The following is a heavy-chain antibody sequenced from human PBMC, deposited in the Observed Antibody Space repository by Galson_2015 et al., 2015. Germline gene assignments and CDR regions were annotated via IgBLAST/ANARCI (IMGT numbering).Heavy chain of an antibody. CDR2: IWYDGSNK. Sequence: SLRLSCAASGFTFSSYGMHWVRQAPGKGLEWVAVIWYDGSNKYYADSVKGRFTISRDNSKNTLYLQMNSLRAEDTAVYYCARDYVGYCSSASCHGGGFDYWGQGTQVTVSS. CDR1: GFTFSSYG. J-gene: IGHJ4*02. CDR3: ARDYVGYCSSASCHGGGFDY. V-gene: IGHV3-33*01. D-gene: IGHD2-2*01.